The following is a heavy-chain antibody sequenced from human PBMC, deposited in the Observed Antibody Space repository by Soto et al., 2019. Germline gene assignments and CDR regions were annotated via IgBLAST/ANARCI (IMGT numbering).Heavy chain of an antibody. D-gene: IGHD4-17*01. CDR2: IYYSGST. Sequence: SETLSLTCTVSGGSISSGGYYWSWIRQHPGKGLEWIGYIYYSGSTYYNPSLKSRVTISVDTSKNQFSLKLSSVTAADTAVYYCARDTVWYYGMDVWGQGTTVTVSS. CDR1: GGSISSGGYY. V-gene: IGHV4-31*03. CDR3: ARDTVWYYGMDV. J-gene: IGHJ6*02.